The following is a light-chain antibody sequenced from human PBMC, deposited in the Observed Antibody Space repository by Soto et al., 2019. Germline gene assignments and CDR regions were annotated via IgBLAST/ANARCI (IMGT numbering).Light chain of an antibody. Sequence: EIVMTQSPATLSGSPGEGATLSCRASQRVSSKLAWYQQKPGQAPRLLIYAASTRATGIPARFSGSGSGTEFTLTISSLQSEDFAVYYCQQYNKWPWTFGQGTKVDIK. CDR2: AAS. CDR3: QQYNKWPWT. V-gene: IGKV3-15*01. J-gene: IGKJ1*01. CDR1: QRVSSK.